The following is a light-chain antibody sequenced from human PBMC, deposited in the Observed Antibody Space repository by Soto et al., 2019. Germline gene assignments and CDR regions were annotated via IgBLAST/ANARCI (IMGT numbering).Light chain of an antibody. CDR1: QDIERW. CDR2: AAS. Sequence: DIQMTQSPSSLSASVGDRVSITCRASQDIERWLAWYQQKPGEAPKVLIYAASSLQSGVPSRFSGSGSGTDFSLTISSLQPEDFATYYCKQSKRFPLTFGGGTKVDIK. J-gene: IGKJ4*01. CDR3: KQSKRFPLT. V-gene: IGKV1-12*01.